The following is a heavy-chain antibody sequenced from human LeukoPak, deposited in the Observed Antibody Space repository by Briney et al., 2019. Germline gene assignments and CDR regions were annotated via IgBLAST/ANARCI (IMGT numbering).Heavy chain of an antibody. CDR3: VRDSWALGDY. Sequence: GGSLRLSCAASGFTLSSYSMHWVRQAPDKGLEWVAPISSDGNNNYYADSVKGRFTISRDNSKNTLYLQMNSLRAEDTAVYYCVRDSWALGDYWGQGTLVTVSS. CDR2: ISSDGNNN. J-gene: IGHJ4*02. D-gene: IGHD3-16*01. V-gene: IGHV3-30-3*01. CDR1: GFTLSSYS.